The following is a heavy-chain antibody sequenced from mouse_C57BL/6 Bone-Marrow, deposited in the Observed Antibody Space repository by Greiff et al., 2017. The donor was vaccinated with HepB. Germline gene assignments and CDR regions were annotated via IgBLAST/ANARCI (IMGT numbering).Heavy chain of an antibody. V-gene: IGHV1-50*01. D-gene: IGHD1-1*02. CDR1: GYTFTSYW. CDR2: IDPSDSYT. J-gene: IGHJ2*01. Sequence: QVQLQQPGAELVKPGASVKLSCKASGYTFTSYWMQWVKQRPGQGLEWIGEIDPSDSYTNYNQKFKGKATLTVDTSSSTAYMQLSSLTSEDSAVYYCARAGGGTHGDYWGQGTTLTVSS. CDR3: ARAGGGTHGDY.